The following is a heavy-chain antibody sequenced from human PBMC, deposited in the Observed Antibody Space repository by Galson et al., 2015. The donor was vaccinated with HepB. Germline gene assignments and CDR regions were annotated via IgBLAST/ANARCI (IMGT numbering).Heavy chain of an antibody. D-gene: IGHD2-15*01. CDR2: IIPIFGTA. J-gene: IGHJ6*02. Sequence: SVKVSCKASGGTFSSYAISWVRQAPGQGLEWMGEIIPIFGTANYAQKFQGRVTITADESTSTAYMELSSLRSEDTAVYYCARDSYCSGGSCYSATPYYGMDVWGQGTTVTVSS. CDR3: ARDSYCSGGSCYSATPYYGMDV. V-gene: IGHV1-69*13. CDR1: GGTFSSYA.